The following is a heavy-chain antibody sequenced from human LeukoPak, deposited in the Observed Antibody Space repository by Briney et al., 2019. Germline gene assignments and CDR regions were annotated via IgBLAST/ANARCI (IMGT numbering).Heavy chain of an antibody. CDR1: GYTFSGTGWY. D-gene: IGHD3-10*01. V-gene: IGHV1-2*02. CDR3: ARDGPAQMVDFDY. Sequence: ASVKVSCKASGYTFSGTGWYLYWLRQAPGQGLESMGWIYPNNGATAYAQKFQGRVAMTRDTSITTAYMELSRLRPDDTAVYYCARDGPAQMVDFDYWGQGTLVTVSS. CDR2: IYPNNGAT. J-gene: IGHJ4*02.